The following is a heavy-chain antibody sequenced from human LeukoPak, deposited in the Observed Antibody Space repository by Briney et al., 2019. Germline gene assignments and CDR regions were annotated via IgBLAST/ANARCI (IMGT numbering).Heavy chain of an antibody. CDR2: ITSSGEST. CDR1: GFTFGNYA. CDR3: ASRSGYSYGHFDY. D-gene: IGHD5-18*01. J-gene: IGHJ4*02. Sequence: PGGSLRLSCAASGFTFGNYAMSWVRQAPGKGLEWVAAITSSGESTNYADSVKGRFTISRDNSKNTLYLQMNSLRAEDTAVYYCASRSGYSYGHFDYWGQGTLVTVSS. V-gene: IGHV3-23*01.